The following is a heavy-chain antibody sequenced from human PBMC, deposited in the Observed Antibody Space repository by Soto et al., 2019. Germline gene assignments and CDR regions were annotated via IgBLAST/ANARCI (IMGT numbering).Heavy chain of an antibody. Sequence: EVQLLESGGGLVQPGGSLRLSCAASGFTFSSYAMNWVRQAPGKGLEWVSAISGSGGSTYYADSVKGRFTISRDNSKNTLYLQMNSLRAEDTAVYYCAKDGGPWWFGPTWFDPWGQGTLVTVSS. CDR3: AKDGGPWWFGPTWFDP. J-gene: IGHJ5*02. CDR2: ISGSGGST. D-gene: IGHD3-10*01. V-gene: IGHV3-23*01. CDR1: GFTFSSYA.